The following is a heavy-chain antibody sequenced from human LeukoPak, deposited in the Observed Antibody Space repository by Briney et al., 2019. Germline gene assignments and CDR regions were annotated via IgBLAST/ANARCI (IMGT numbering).Heavy chain of an antibody. CDR2: INPNSGGT. Sequence: ASVKVSCKASGYTFTGYYMHWVRQAPGQGLEWMGWINPNSGGTNYAQKFQGRVTMTRDTSISTAYMELSRLRSDDTAVYYCARDLNFLYSYGPYYYYYYMDVWGKGTTVTVSS. J-gene: IGHJ6*03. CDR3: ARDLNFLYSYGPYYYYYYMDV. V-gene: IGHV1-2*02. CDR1: GYTFTGYY. D-gene: IGHD5-18*01.